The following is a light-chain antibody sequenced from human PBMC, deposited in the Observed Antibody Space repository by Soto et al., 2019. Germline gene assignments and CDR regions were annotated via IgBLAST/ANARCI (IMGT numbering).Light chain of an antibody. CDR2: TSS. CDR1: QSIRNF. V-gene: IGKV1-39*01. J-gene: IGKJ1*01. CDR3: QQNYLSPWT. Sequence: DIKMTQSPSSLSASVGDRVTITCRTRQSIRNFSNWYQQKPGTVPKLLISTSSTLESGVPSRFSGGGSGTDFTLTISNLQPEDFATYFCQQNYLSPWTFGPGTRVEIK.